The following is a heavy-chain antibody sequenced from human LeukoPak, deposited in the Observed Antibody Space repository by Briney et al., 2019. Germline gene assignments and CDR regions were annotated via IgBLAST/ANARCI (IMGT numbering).Heavy chain of an antibody. V-gene: IGHV3-30*02. D-gene: IGHD6-6*01. J-gene: IGHJ6*03. CDR3: AKDDVAAFATGYMDV. CDR2: IRYDATNE. Sequence: QSGGSLRLSCAASGFTFSSYGMHWVRQAPGKGLEWVAFIRYDATNEYYADSVKGRFTISRDNSKNTLYLQMNGLRADDTAVYYCAKDDVAAFATGYMDVWGKGTTVTVSS. CDR1: GFTFSSYG.